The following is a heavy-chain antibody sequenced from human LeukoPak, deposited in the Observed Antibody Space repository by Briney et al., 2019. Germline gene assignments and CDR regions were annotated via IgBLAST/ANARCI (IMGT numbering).Heavy chain of an antibody. J-gene: IGHJ4*02. CDR3: AREGYSSGWYWDY. V-gene: IGHV3-72*01. CDR2: TRNKANSYTT. D-gene: IGHD6-19*01. CDR1: GFTFSDHY. Sequence: GGSLRLSCAASGFTFSDHYMDWVRQAPGKGLEWVGRTRNKANSYTTEYAASVKGRFTISRDDSKNSLYLQMNSLKTADTAVYYCAREGYSSGWYWDYWGQGTLVTVSS.